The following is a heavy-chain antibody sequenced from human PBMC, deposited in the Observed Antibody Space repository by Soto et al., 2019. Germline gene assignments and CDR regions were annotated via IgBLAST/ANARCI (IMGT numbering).Heavy chain of an antibody. CDR1: GYTFTSYG. V-gene: IGHV1-18*01. CDR2: ISAYNGNT. CDR3: ARDVDPTPYSGSYLEHLDY. D-gene: IGHD1-26*01. Sequence: ASVKVSCKASGYTFTSYGISWVRQAPGQGLEWMGWISAYNGNTNYAQKLQGRVTMTTDTSTSTAYMELRSLRSDDTAVYYCARDVDPTPYSGSYLEHLDYWGQGTLVTVSS. J-gene: IGHJ4*02.